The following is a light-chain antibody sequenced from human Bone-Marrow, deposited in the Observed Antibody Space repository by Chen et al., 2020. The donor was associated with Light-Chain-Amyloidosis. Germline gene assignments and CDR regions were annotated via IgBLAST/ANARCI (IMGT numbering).Light chain of an antibody. CDR3: QVWXRSSDRPV. V-gene: IGLV3-21*02. Sequence: XVLXXPSSVSVAPGQTAXXXCGGNNIXSTSVHWYQQTPGQAPLLVDYDDSDRPSGIPERLSGSNSGXTAXXTISXXEAXXEADXXXQVWXRSSDRPVFGGGTKLTVL. CDR1: NIXSTS. CDR2: DDS. J-gene: IGLJ3*02.